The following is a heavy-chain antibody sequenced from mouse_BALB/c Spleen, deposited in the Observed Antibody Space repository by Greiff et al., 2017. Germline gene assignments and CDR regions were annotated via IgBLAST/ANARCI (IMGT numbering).Heavy chain of an antibody. CDR1: GYAFTNYL. V-gene: IGHV1-54*01. D-gene: IGHD2-14*01. Sequence: QVQLQQSGAELVRPGTSVKVSCKASGYAFTNYLIEWVKQRPGQGLEWIGVINPGSGGTNYNEKFKGKATLTADKSSSTAYMQLSSLTSDDSAVYFCARGEVRLFAYWGQGTLVTVSA. CDR2: INPGSGGT. CDR3: ARGEVRLFAY. J-gene: IGHJ3*01.